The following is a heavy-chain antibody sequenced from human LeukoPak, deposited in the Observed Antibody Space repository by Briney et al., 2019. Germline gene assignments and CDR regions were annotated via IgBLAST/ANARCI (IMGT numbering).Heavy chain of an antibody. CDR2: IYTNGST. CDR3: ARLKDSSGYYQPYYYYMDV. V-gene: IGHV4-4*09. CDR1: GGSISSYY. J-gene: IGHJ6*03. D-gene: IGHD3-22*01. Sequence: SETLSLTCTVSGGSISSYYWSWIRQPPGKGLEWIGYIYTNGSTNYNPSLKSRVTISVDTSKNQFSLKLSSVTAADTAVYYCARLKDSSGYYQPYYYYMDVWGKGTTVTVSS.